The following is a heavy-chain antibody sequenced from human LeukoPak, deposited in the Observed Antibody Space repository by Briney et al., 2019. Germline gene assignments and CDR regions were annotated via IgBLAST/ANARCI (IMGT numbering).Heavy chain of an antibody. Sequence: SVKVSCKASGGTFSSYAISWVGQAPGQGLEWMGRIIPIFGIANYAQKFQGRVTITADKSTSTDYMELRSLRSEDTAVYYCERDAYIVGATNFRTSLDNDAFDIWGQGTMVTVSS. CDR3: ERDAYIVGATNFRTSLDNDAFDI. CDR2: IIPIFGIA. V-gene: IGHV1-69*04. CDR1: GGTFSSYA. J-gene: IGHJ3*02. D-gene: IGHD1-26*01.